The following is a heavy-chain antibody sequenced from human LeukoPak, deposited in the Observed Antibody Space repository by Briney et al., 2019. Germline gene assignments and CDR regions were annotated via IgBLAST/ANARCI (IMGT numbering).Heavy chain of an antibody. J-gene: IGHJ6*03. CDR1: GFTFSSYS. CDR2: ISSSSSTI. D-gene: IGHD2-8*01. V-gene: IGHV3-48*01. CDR3: ARDRAQMDYYYYYYMDV. Sequence: GGSLRLSCAASGFTFSSYSMNWVRQAPGKGLEWVSYISSSSSTIYYADSVKGRFTISRDNAKNSLYLQMNSLRAEDTAVYYCARDRAQMDYYYYYYMDVWGKGTTVTVSS.